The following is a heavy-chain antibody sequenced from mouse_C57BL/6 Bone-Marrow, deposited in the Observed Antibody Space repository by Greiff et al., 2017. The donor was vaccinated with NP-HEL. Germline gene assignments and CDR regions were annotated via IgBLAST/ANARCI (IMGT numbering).Heavy chain of an antibody. CDR1: GFTFSSYG. V-gene: IGHV5-6*01. CDR2: ISSGGSYT. Sequence: EVQLQQSGGDLVKPGGSLKLSCAASGFTFSSYGMSWVRQTPDKRLEWVATISSGGSYTYSPDSVKGRFTISRDNAKNTLYLQMSSLKSEDTAMYYCALDSLGFAYWGQGTLVTVSA. D-gene: IGHD3-2*01. CDR3: ALDSLGFAY. J-gene: IGHJ3*01.